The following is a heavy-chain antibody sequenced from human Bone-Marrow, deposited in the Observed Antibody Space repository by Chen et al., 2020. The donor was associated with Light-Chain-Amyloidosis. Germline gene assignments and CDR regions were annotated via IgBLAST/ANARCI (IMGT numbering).Heavy chain of an antibody. V-gene: IGHV3-33*01. J-gene: IGHJ4*02. CDR1: GFTFSSYG. CDR2: IWYDGSNK. D-gene: IGHD6-19*01. CDR3: ARAIAVAGLDY. Sequence: QVQLVESGGGVVQPGRSLSLSCAASGFTFSSYGMHWVRQAPGKGLEWVAVIWYDGSNKYYADSVKGRFTISGDNSKNTLYLQMNSLRAEDTAVYYCARAIAVAGLDYWGQGTLVTVSS.